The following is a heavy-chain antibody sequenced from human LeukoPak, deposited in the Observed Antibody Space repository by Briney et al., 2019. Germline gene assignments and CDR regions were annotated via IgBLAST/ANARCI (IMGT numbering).Heavy chain of an antibody. D-gene: IGHD3-22*01. CDR3: ARVAYYYDSSGNPFDY. CDR2: ISSSGSTI. CDR1: GFTFSDYY. J-gene: IGHJ4*02. Sequence: TGGSLRLSCAASGFTFSDYYMSWIRQAPGKGLEWVSYISSSGSTIYYADSVKGRFTISRDNAKNSLYLQMNSLRAEDTAVYYCARVAYYYDSSGNPFDYWGQGTLVTVSS. V-gene: IGHV3-11*01.